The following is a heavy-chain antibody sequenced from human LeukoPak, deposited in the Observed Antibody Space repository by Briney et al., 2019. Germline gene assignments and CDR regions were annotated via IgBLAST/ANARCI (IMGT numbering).Heavy chain of an antibody. CDR2: IGAYNDNT. V-gene: IGHV1-18*01. Sequence: ASVKVSCKASGYTFSDFGITWVRQAPGQGVEWMGWIGAYNDNTNYPQKFQGRVTITTDESTSTAYMELSSLRSEDTAVYYCARVKASPRFFDIWGQGTMVTVSS. J-gene: IGHJ3*02. CDR3: ARVKASPRFFDI. CDR1: GYTFSDFG.